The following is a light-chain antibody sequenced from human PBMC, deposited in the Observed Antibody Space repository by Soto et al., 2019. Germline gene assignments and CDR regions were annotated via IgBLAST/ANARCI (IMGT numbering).Light chain of an antibody. V-gene: IGKV3-11*01. J-gene: IGKJ1*01. CDR2: DAS. CDR1: QSVSSH. CDR3: QQRADWWT. Sequence: EIVVTPSPATLSLSPGERATLSCRASQSVSSHLAWYQQKPGQAPRLLIYDASNRATGIPARFSGSGSGTDFTLTISSLEPEDFAVYYCQQRADWWTFGQGTKVDIK.